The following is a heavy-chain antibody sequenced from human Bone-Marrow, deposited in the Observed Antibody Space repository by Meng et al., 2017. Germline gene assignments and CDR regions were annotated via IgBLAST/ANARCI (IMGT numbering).Heavy chain of an antibody. Sequence: TLSLTCAVYGGSFSGYYWSWIRQPPGKGLEWIGEINHSGSTNYNPPLKSRVTISVDTSKNQSSLKLSSVTAADTAVYYCARGRMIVVVTGHKDFDYWGQGTLVTVSS. CDR1: GGSFSGYY. J-gene: IGHJ4*02. CDR3: ARGRMIVVVTGHKDFDY. D-gene: IGHD3-22*01. CDR2: INHSGST. V-gene: IGHV4-34*01.